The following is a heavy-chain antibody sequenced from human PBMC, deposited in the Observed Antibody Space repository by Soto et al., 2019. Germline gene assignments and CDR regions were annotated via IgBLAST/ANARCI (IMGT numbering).Heavy chain of an antibody. D-gene: IGHD3-22*01. Sequence: PSETLSLTCAVSGGSISSSNWWSWVRQPPGKGLEWIGEIYHSGSTNYNPSLKSRVTISVDKSKNQFSLKLSSVTAADTAVYHCARASYYDSSGYYYFDYWGQGTLVTVSS. CDR1: GGSISSSNW. J-gene: IGHJ4*02. V-gene: IGHV4-4*02. CDR2: IYHSGST. CDR3: ARASYYDSSGYYYFDY.